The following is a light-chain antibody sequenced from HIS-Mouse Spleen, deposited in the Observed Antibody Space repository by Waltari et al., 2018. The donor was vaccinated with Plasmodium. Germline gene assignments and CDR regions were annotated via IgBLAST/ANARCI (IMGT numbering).Light chain of an antibody. Sequence: DIQMTQSPSSLSASVGDRVTITCRASQSISSYLNWYQQKPGKAPKLLIYAASSLQSGVPSRFSGSGSGTDFTVNSSSLQPEDFATYYCQQSYSTWTFGQGTKVEIK. V-gene: IGKV1-39*01. J-gene: IGKJ1*01. CDR1: QSISSY. CDR3: QQSYSTWT. CDR2: AAS.